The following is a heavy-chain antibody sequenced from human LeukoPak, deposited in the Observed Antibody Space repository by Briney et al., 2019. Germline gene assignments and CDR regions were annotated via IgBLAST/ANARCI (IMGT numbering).Heavy chain of an antibody. Sequence: GESLKISCKGSGYSFTTNWIGWVRQMPGKGLEWIGIIYPGDSDIRYNPSFQGQVTISADKSISTAYLQWRSLKASDTAMYYCARRAGDSVTKRAFDFWGQGTMVTVSS. J-gene: IGHJ3*01. CDR1: GYSFTTNW. CDR2: IYPGDSDI. V-gene: IGHV5-51*01. CDR3: ARRAGDSVTKRAFDF. D-gene: IGHD4-17*01.